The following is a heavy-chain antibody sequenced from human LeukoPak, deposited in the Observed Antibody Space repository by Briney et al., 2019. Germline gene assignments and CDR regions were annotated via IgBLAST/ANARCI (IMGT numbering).Heavy chain of an antibody. J-gene: IGHJ4*02. CDR2: INSDGSST. CDR1: GFTFSSYW. D-gene: IGHD6-6*01. V-gene: IGHV3-74*01. CDR3: ARMRAARPSHFDY. Sequence: EGSLGLSCAASGFTFSSYWMHWVRQAPGKGLVWVSRINSDGSSTSYADSVKGRFTISRDNAKNTLYLQMNSLRAEDTAVYYCARMRAARPSHFDYWGQGTLVTVSS.